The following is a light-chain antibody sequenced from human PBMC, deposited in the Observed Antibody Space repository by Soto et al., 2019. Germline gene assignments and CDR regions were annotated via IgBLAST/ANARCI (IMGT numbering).Light chain of an antibody. J-gene: IGKJ1*01. CDR2: KAS. CDR1: QTISSW. Sequence: DIQMTQSPSTLSGSVGDRVTITCRASQTISSWLALYQQKPGKAPKLLIYKASTLKSGVPSRFSGSGSGTEFTLAISGLQPDDFATYYCQQYNSYSRTFGQGTKVDI. CDR3: QQYNSYSRT. V-gene: IGKV1-5*03.